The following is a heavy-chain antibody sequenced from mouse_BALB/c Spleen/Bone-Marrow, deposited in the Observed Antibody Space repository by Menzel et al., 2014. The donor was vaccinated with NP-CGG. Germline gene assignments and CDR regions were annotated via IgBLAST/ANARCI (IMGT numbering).Heavy chain of an antibody. J-gene: IGHJ4*01. V-gene: IGHV2-9*02. CDR3: ARGLQYYAMDY. CDR1: GFSLTSYG. Sequence: VKVEESGPGLVAPSQSLSITCTVSGFSLTSYGVHWVRQRLGKGLEWLGVIWAGGSTNYNSALMSRLSISKDNSKSQVFLKMNSLQTDDTAMYYCARGLQYYAMDYWGQGTSVTVSS. D-gene: IGHD2-4*01. CDR2: IWAGGST.